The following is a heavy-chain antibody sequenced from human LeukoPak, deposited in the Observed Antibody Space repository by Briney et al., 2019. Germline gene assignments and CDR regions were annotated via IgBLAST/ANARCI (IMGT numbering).Heavy chain of an antibody. V-gene: IGHV3-30*01. CDR3: ARDGSSSGYFYYYMDV. J-gene: IGHJ6*03. CDR2: TSYDGSNQ. D-gene: IGHD6-6*01. Sequence: PGGSLRLSCAASGFTFSDYTMHWVRQARGKGLEWVAVTSYDGSNQYYADSVKGRFTISRDNSENTLYLQMIRLRTEDTGVYYCARDGSSSGYFYYYMDVWGIGTAVTVSS. CDR1: GFTFSDYT.